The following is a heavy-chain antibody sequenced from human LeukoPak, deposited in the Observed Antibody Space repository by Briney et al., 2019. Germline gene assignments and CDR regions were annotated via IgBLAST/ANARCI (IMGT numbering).Heavy chain of an antibody. CDR1: GGSFSGYY. D-gene: IGHD6-19*01. CDR3: ARRSGWLVYFDY. Sequence: SETLSLTCAVYGGSFSGYYWSWTRQTPGKGLEWIGEINHSGSTNYNPSLKSRVTISVDTSKIQFSLKLSSVTAADTAVYYCARRSGWLVYFDYWGQGTLVTVSS. J-gene: IGHJ4*02. V-gene: IGHV4-34*01. CDR2: INHSGST.